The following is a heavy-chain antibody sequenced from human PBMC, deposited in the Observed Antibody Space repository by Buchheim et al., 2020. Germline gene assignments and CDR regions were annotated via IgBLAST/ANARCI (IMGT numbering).Heavy chain of an antibody. CDR3: ARVGGSWYLNY. Sequence: EVQLVESGGGLGRPGGSLRLSCVASGFNFGTLWMSWVRQVPGKGLEWVANIKQDGSEKYYVDSVKGRFTISRDNAKNSLYLQMNSLRAEDTAVYYCARVGGSWYLNYWGQGTL. CDR2: IKQDGSEK. J-gene: IGHJ4*02. CDR1: GFNFGTLW. V-gene: IGHV3-7*01. D-gene: IGHD2-15*01.